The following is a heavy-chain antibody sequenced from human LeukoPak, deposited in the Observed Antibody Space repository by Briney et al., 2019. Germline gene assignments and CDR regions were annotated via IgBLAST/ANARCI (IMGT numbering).Heavy chain of an antibody. J-gene: IGHJ4*02. D-gene: IGHD3-10*01. CDR2: IYTSGST. CDR1: GGSISSGSYY. Sequence: SETLSLTCTVSGGSISSGSYYWSWIRQPAGKGLEWIGRIYTSGSTNYNPSLTSRVTISVDTSKNQFSLKLSSVTAADTAVYYCARSGMAGPLDYWGQGTLVTVSS. V-gene: IGHV4-61*02. CDR3: ARSGMAGPLDY.